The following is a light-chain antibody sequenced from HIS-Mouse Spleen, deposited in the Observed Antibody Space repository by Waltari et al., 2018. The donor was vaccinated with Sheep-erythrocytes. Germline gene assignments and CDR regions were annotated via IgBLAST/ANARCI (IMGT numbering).Light chain of an antibody. CDR3: QHYDNLPLT. CDR2: DAS. Sequence: DIQMTQSPSSLSASVGDRVTITCQASQDISNYLNWYQQKPGKAPKLLIYDASNLETGVPSRFSGSGSGTDFTFTISSLQPEDIATYYCQHYDNLPLTFGGVTKVEIK. CDR1: QDISNY. V-gene: IGKV1-33*01. J-gene: IGKJ4*01.